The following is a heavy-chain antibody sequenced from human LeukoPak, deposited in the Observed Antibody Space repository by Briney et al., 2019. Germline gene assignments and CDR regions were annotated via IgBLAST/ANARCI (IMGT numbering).Heavy chain of an antibody. J-gene: IGHJ6*04. CDR1: AYIFTNYG. V-gene: IGHV1-18*01. CDR3: ARGSQRWVDT. Sequence: ASVKVSCKASAYIFTNYGINWVRQAPGQGLEWMGWISPYNGDTNYPQKFQGRVTMTTDTSTSTAYMELRSLRSDDTAIYYCARGSQRWVDTWGKGTTVTVSS. CDR2: ISPYNGDT. D-gene: IGHD2-2*01.